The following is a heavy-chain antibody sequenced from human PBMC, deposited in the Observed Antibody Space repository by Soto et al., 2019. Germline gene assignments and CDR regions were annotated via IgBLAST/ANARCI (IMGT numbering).Heavy chain of an antibody. CDR1: GGTFSSYS. V-gene: IGHV1-69*01. J-gene: IGHJ4*02. D-gene: IGHD1-26*01. CDR3: ARDGGRHSGGIDY. Sequence: QVQLVQSGAEVKKPGSSVKVSCKASGGTFSSYSINWVRQAPGQGLEWMGEIIPIFGTANYAQKSQRRVTITAEEYTSTAYMELRSLRSEDTAVYYCARDGGRHSGGIDYWGQGTLVTVSS. CDR2: IIPIFGTA.